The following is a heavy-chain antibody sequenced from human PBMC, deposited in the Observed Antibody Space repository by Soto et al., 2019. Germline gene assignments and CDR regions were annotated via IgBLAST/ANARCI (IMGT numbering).Heavy chain of an antibody. CDR1: GGSISSSSYY. CDR3: ASPKIAFYNWFDP. D-gene: IGHD3-3*02. V-gene: IGHV4-39*01. Sequence: SETLSLTCAVYGGSISSSSYYWGWIRQPPGKGLEWIGSIYYSGSTYYNPSLKSRVTISVDTSKNQFSLKLSSVTAADTAVYYCASPKIAFYNWFDPWGQGTLVTVSS. CDR2: IYYSGST. J-gene: IGHJ5*02.